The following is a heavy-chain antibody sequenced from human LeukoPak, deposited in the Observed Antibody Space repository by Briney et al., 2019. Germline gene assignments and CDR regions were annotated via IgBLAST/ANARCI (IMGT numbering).Heavy chain of an antibody. CDR3: ASSGWKTGYFDY. V-gene: IGHV4-4*02. J-gene: IGHJ4*02. CDR1: GDSISSSNW. CDR2: IYHSGST. Sequence: PSGTLSLTCAVSGDSISSSNWWSWVRQPPGKGLEWIGEIYHSGSTNYNPSLKSRVTISVDKSKNQFSVKLSSVTAADTAVYYCASSGWKTGYFDYWGQEALVIVSS. D-gene: IGHD6-19*01.